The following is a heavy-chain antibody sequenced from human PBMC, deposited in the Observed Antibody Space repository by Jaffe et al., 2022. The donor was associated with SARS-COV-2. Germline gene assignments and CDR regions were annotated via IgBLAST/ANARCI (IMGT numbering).Heavy chain of an antibody. Sequence: EVQLVESGGDLVQPGGSLRLSCVDSEFTFGDYWMSWVRQAPGKGLEWVANIKEDGSEKYYVDSVKGRFTISRDNAKRSLYLQMTSLRIEDTAVYYCTRMGSGWTGFNYWGQGTLVTVSS. CDR3: TRMGSGWTGFNY. CDR2: IKEDGSEK. V-gene: IGHV3-7*01. D-gene: IGHD6-19*01. CDR1: EFTFGDYW. J-gene: IGHJ4*02.